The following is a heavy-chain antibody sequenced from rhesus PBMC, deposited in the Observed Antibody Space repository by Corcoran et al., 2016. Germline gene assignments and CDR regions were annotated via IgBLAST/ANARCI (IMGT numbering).Heavy chain of an antibody. CDR2: IYPNNGAT. Sequence: GSISGYFWSWVRQSPGTGLEWIGNIYPNNGATNYSPSLNGRVTLSRDTTKNQFSLKLTSVTAADTAVYYCARDYVLSYWGQGVLVTVSS. D-gene: IGHD4-17*01. CDR3: ARDYVLSY. CDR1: GSISGYF. V-gene: IGHV4-81*01. J-gene: IGHJ4*01.